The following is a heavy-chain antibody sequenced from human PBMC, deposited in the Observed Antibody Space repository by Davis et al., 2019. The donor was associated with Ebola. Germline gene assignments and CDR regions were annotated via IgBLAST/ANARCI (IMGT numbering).Heavy chain of an antibody. CDR3: AREVAATHYYYYYGMDV. Sequence: SVKVSCKASGGTFSSYAISWVRQAPGQGLEWMGGIIPIFGTANYAQKFQGRVTITRDTSASTAYMELSSLRSEDTAVYYCAREVAATHYYYYYGMDVWGQGTTVTVSS. J-gene: IGHJ6*02. V-gene: IGHV1-69*05. D-gene: IGHD2-15*01. CDR1: GGTFSSYA. CDR2: IIPIFGTA.